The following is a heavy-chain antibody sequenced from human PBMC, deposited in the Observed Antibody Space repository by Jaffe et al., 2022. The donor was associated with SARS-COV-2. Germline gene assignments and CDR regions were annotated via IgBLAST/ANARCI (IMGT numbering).Heavy chain of an antibody. D-gene: IGHD3-16*01. Sequence: EVQLVESGGGLVQPGRSLRLSCAASGFTFDDYAMHWVRQAPGKGLEWVSGISWNSGSIGYADSVKGRFTISRDNAKNSLYLQMNSLRAEDTALYYCAKVGGHGDYCDYWGQGTLVTVSS. CDR2: ISWNSGSI. V-gene: IGHV3-9*01. CDR1: GFTFDDYA. J-gene: IGHJ4*02. CDR3: AKVGGHGDYCDY.